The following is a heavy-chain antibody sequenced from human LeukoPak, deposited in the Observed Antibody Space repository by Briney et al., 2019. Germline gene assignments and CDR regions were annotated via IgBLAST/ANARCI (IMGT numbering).Heavy chain of an antibody. J-gene: IGHJ4*02. V-gene: IGHV3-23*01. Sequence: GGSLRLSCAASGFTFTNYAMNWVRQAPGKGLEWVSAISGSGGSTYYADSVKGRFTISRDNSKNTLYLQMNSLRAEDTAVYYCARDSSGYLSDYWGQGTLVTVSS. D-gene: IGHD3-22*01. CDR3: ARDSSGYLSDY. CDR2: ISGSGGST. CDR1: GFTFTNYA.